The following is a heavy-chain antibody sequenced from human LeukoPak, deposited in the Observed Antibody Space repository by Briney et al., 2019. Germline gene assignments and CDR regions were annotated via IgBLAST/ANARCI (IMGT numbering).Heavy chain of an antibody. CDR2: ISYDGSNK. Sequence: GGSLRLSCAASGFTFSSYAMHWVRQAPGKGLEWVAVISYDGSNKYYADSVKGRFTISRDNSKNTLYLQMNSLRAEDTAVYYCARHRQLWFGARGNYYFDYWGQGTLVTVSS. CDR1: GFTFSSYA. CDR3: ARHRQLWFGARGNYYFDY. D-gene: IGHD3-10*01. J-gene: IGHJ4*02. V-gene: IGHV3-30-3*01.